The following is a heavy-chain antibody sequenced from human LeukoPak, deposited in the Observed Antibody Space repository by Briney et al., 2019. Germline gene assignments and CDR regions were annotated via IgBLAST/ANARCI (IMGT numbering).Heavy chain of an antibody. Sequence: PGGSLRLSCAASGFTFSNYAMSWARQAPGKGLEWVSAITGGGSGIYYAASMKGRFTISRDNSKSTLYLPINSLSAEDTAVYYCATWGDYDVLTDYYVFDYWGQGTLVTVSS. CDR1: GFTFSNYA. V-gene: IGHV3-23*01. J-gene: IGHJ4*02. D-gene: IGHD3-9*01. CDR3: ATWGDYDVLTDYYVFDY. CDR2: ITGGGSGI.